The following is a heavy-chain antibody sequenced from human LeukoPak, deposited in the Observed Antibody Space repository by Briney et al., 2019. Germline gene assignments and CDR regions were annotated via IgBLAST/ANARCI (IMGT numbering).Heavy chain of an antibody. CDR3: ARDLHYYVAMEI. CDR1: GFTFSAYA. J-gene: IGHJ6*02. Sequence: PGGSLRLSCEAFGFTFSAYAMTWVRQAPGQGLEWVSSIGSDNKPHYSESVKGRFAISRDNSKSMLFQQLNSLRAEDTALYYCARDLHYYVAMEIWGQGTTVTVSS. D-gene: IGHD3-10*02. CDR2: IGSDNKP. V-gene: IGHV3-23*01.